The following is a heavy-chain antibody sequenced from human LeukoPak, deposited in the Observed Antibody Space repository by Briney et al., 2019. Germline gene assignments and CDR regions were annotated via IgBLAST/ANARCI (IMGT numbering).Heavy chain of an antibody. CDR3: ARGARGVVAATPGWYFDL. D-gene: IGHD2-15*01. CDR2: IYHSGST. V-gene: IGHV4-30-2*01. J-gene: IGHJ2*01. Sequence: SQTLFLTCAVSGGSISSGGYSWSWIRQPPGKGLEWIGYIYHSGSTYYNPSLKSRVTISVDRSKNQFSLKLSSVTAADTAVYYCARGARGVVAATPGWYFDLWGRGTLVTVSS. CDR1: GGSISSGGYS.